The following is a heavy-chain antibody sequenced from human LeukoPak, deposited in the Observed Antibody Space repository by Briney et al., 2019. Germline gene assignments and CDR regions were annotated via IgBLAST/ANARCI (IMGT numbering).Heavy chain of an antibody. J-gene: IGHJ4*02. CDR1: GGSISSSGYY. Sequence: SETLSLTCTVSGGSISSSGYYWSWIRQPPGKGLEWIGEINHSGSTNYSPSLKSRVTISVDTSKNQFSLKLSSVTAADTAVYYCARGRLRYGYWGQGTLVTVSS. CDR2: INHSGST. D-gene: IGHD4-17*01. CDR3: ARGRLRYGY. V-gene: IGHV4-39*07.